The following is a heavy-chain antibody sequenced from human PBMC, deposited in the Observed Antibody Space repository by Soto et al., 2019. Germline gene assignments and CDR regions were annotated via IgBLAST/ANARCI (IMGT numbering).Heavy chain of an antibody. CDR1: GFTFDDYA. Sequence: EVQLVESGGGLVQPGRSLRLSCAASGFTFDDYAMHWVRQAPGKGLEWVSGISWNSGSIGYADSVKGRFTISRDNAKNSLYLQMNSLRAEDTALYYCAKDMDIGGGSGGGGGMDVWGQGTTVTVSS. D-gene: IGHD2-2*03. V-gene: IGHV3-9*01. CDR3: AKDMDIGGGSGGGGGMDV. CDR2: ISWNSGSI. J-gene: IGHJ6*02.